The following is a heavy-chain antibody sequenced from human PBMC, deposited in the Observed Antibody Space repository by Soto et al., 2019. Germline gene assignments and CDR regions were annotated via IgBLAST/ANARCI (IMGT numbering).Heavy chain of an antibody. Sequence: QVQLMQSGAEVKKPGSSVKVSCKASGGTFSSYAISWVRQAPGQGLEWMGGITPIFGTTKYAQKFRGRVTITADGSTTTAYMELSSLRSEDTAVYYCARRRFRGTYYFDYWGQGTLLTVSS. J-gene: IGHJ4*02. V-gene: IGHV1-69*01. CDR2: ITPIFGTT. D-gene: IGHD1-26*01. CDR1: GGTFSSYA. CDR3: ARRRFRGTYYFDY.